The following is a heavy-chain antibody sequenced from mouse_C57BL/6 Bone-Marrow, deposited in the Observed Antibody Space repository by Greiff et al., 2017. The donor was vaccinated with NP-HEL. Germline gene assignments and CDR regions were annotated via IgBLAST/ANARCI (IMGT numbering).Heavy chain of an antibody. CDR3: ARGDYGSSRFGYAMDY. CDR1: GYAFSSYW. J-gene: IGHJ4*01. CDR2: IYPGDGDT. V-gene: IGHV1-80*01. D-gene: IGHD1-1*01. Sequence: VQLQQSGAELVKRGASVKISCKASGYAFSSYWMNWVKERPGKGLEWIGQIYPGDGDTKYNGKFKGKATLTADKSSSTAYMQVSSLTSEDSAVYFCARGDYGSSRFGYAMDYWGQGTSVTVSS.